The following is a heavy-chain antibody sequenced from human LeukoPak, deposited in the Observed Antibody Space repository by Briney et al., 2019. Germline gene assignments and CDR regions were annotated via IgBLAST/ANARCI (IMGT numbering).Heavy chain of an antibody. CDR2: ISYDGSNK. J-gene: IGHJ4*02. CDR3: ARDETIFGVVIIPTSARFDY. CDR1: GFTFSSYA. V-gene: IGHV3-30-3*01. D-gene: IGHD3-3*01. Sequence: GRSLRLSCAASGFTFSSYAMHWVRQAPGKGLEWVAVISYDGSNKYYADSVKGRFTISRDNSKNTLYLQMNSLRAEDTAVYYCARDETIFGVVIIPTSARFDYWGQGTLVTVSS.